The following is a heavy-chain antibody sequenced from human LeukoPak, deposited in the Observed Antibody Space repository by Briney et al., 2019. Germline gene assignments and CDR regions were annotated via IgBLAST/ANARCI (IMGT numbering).Heavy chain of an antibody. Sequence: GGSLRLSCAASEFTFTTYGMHWGRQAPAKGQEWVAFTYYDGSNIYYADYVKGRFTISRDISKNTLYLQMDSLRAEDTAIYYCARDWNTNSFDYWGQGTLVTVSS. V-gene: IGHV3-30*02. CDR1: EFTFTTYG. D-gene: IGHD1/OR15-1a*01. J-gene: IGHJ4*02. CDR3: ARDWNTNSFDY. CDR2: TYYDGSNI.